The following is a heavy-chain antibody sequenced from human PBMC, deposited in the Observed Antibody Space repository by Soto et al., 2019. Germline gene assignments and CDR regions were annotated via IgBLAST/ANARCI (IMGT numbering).Heavy chain of an antibody. V-gene: IGHV4-39*01. CDR2: IYYSGST. Sequence: QLQLQESGPGLVKPSETLSLTCTVSGGSISSSSYYWGWIRQPPGKGLEWIGSIYYSGSTYYNPSLKSRVTISVDTSKNQFPLKLSSVTAADTAVYYCAGDGRLAPPLFDYWGQGTLVTVSS. J-gene: IGHJ4*02. CDR1: GGSISSSSYY. D-gene: IGHD6-19*01. CDR3: AGDGRLAPPLFDY.